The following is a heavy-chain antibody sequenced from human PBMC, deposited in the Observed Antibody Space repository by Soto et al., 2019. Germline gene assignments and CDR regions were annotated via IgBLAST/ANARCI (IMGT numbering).Heavy chain of an antibody. CDR1: GYSVSSNSAA. CDR2: TYYRSKWYN. D-gene: IGHD1-7*01. Sequence: PSHTLSLPCATSGYSVSSNSAALNFIIQSPSRGLEWLGRTYYRSKWYNDYAVSVKSRITINPDTSKNQFSLQLNSVTPEDTAVYYCARGGIDNWNFDYFEYWGQGTLVTVSS. CDR3: ARGGIDNWNFDYFEY. J-gene: IGHJ4*02. V-gene: IGHV6-1*01.